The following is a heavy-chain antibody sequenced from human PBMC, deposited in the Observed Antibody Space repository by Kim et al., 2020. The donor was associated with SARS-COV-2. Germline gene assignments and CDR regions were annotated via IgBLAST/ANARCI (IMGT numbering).Heavy chain of an antibody. J-gene: IGHJ4*02. D-gene: IGHD3-22*01. V-gene: IGHV3-23*01. Sequence: RFTISRDNSKNTLYLQMNSLRAEDTTVYYCAKVPTYYYDSSGYYFDYFDYWGQGTLVTVSS. CDR3: AKVPTYYYDSSGYYFDYFDY.